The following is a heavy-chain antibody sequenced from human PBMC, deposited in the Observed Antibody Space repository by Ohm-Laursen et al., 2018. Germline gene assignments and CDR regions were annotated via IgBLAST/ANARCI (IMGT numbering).Heavy chain of an antibody. V-gene: IGHV3-48*03. J-gene: IGHJ4*02. CDR2: ISSSAGGV. Sequence: SLRLSCSASGFSFSDYEMNWVRQAPGKGLEWVSYISSSAGGVSYADSVKGRFTISRDNAKNSLYLQMNSLRAEDTAVYYCAREMGRGATDYWGQGTLVTVSS. CDR3: AREMGRGATDY. CDR1: GFSFSDYE. D-gene: IGHD1-26*01.